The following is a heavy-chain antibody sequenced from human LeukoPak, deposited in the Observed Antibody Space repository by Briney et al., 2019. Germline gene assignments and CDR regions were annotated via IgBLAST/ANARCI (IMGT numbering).Heavy chain of an antibody. V-gene: IGHV1-24*01. CDR1: GYTPTEVA. J-gene: IGHJ4*02. CDR3: ATDPLDY. CDR2: FDPEDGET. Sequence: ASVKVSCAVSGYTPTEVAMHWGREAPGQGLEWMGGFDPEDGETIYAQKFQGRVTMTEDTSTDTAYMELRSLRSEDTAVYSCATDPLDYWGQGTLVPVSS.